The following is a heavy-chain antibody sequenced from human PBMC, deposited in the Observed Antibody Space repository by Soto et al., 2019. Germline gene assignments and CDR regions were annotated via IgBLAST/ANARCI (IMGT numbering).Heavy chain of an antibody. CDR1: GYTFTSYG. V-gene: IGHV1-18*01. J-gene: IGHJ6*02. CDR3: ARMARKYCSGGSCPYYYYGMDV. CDR2: ISAYNGNT. Sequence: QVQLMQSGAEVKKPGASVKVSCKASGYTFTSYGISWVRQAPGQGLEWMGWISAYNGNTNYAQKLQGRVTMTTDTSTSTAYMELRSLRSDDTAVYYCARMARKYCSGGSCPYYYYGMDVWGQGTTVTVSS. D-gene: IGHD2-15*01.